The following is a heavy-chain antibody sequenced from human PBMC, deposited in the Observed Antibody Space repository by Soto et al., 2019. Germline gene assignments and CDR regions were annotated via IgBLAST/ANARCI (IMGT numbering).Heavy chain of an antibody. CDR3: ARKGGSGWYSSYYYYGMDV. J-gene: IGHJ6*02. V-gene: IGHV3-30-3*01. D-gene: IGHD6-19*01. Sequence: QVQLVESGGGVVQPGRSLRLSCAASGFTFSSYAMHWVRQAPGKGLEWVAVISYDGSNKHYADSVEGRFTISRDNSKNTLYLQMNSLRAEDTAVYYCARKGGSGWYSSYYYYGMDVLGQGTTVTVSS. CDR1: GFTFSSYA. CDR2: ISYDGSNK.